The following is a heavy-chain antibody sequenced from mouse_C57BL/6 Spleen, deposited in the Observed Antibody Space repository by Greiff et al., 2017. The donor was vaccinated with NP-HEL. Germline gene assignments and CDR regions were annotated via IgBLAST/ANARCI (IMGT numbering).Heavy chain of an antibody. CDR2: INYDGSST. CDR3: ARGGNGYDVCFDY. D-gene: IGHD2-2*01. CDR1: GFTFSDYY. V-gene: IGHV5-16*01. J-gene: IGHJ2*01. Sequence: EVQLVESEGGLVQPGSSMKLSCTASGFTFSDYYMAWVRQVPEKGLEWVANINYDGSSTYYLDSLKSRFIISRDNAKNILYLQMSSLKSEDTATYYCARGGNGYDVCFDYWGQGTTLTVSS.